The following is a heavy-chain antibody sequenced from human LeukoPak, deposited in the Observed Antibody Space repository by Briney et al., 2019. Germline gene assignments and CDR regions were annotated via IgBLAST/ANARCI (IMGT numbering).Heavy chain of an antibody. CDR2: IYTSGGT. J-gene: IGHJ4*02. CDR3: AREGYSYGYDY. D-gene: IGHD5-18*01. V-gene: IGHV4-61*02. CDR1: GGSISSGSYY. Sequence: SQTLSLTCTVSGGSISSGSYYWSWIRQPAGKGLEWIGRIYTSGGTNYNPSLKSRVTISVDTSKKQFSLKLSSVTAADTAVYYCAREGYSYGYDYWGQGTLVTVPS.